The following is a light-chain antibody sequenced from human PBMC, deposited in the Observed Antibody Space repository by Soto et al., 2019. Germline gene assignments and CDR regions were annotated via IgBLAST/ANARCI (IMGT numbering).Light chain of an antibody. CDR2: KAS. CDR3: QQYNTYSLT. CDR1: QRINLW. V-gene: IGKV1-5*03. Sequence: DIQMTQSPSTLSASMGDRVTITCRASQRINLWLAWYPQKPGKAPNLLIYKASSLESGVPSRFSGSGSGTDFTLTISRLPPDDFATYYCQQYNTYSLTFGQGTKGEIK. J-gene: IGKJ1*01.